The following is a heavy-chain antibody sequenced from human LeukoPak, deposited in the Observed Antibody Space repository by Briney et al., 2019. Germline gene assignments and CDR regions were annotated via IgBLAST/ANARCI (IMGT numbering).Heavy chain of an antibody. D-gene: IGHD3-3*01. J-gene: IGHJ4*02. CDR3: ARENYDFWSGYPTDY. V-gene: IGHV4-34*01. CDR2: INHSGST. Sequence: PSETLSLTCAVYGGSFSGYYWSWIRQPPGKGLEWIGEINHSGSTNYNPSLKSRVTISVDTSKNQFSLKLSSVTAADTAVYYCARENYDFWSGYPTDYWGQGTLVTVSS. CDR1: GGSFSGYY.